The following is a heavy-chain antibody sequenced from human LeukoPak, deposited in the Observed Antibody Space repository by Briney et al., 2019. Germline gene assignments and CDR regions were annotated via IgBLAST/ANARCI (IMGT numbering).Heavy chain of an antibody. Sequence: PGGSLRLSCAASGFTVSSYWMSWVRQAPGKGLEWVANIKQDGREKYYVDSVKGRFTISRDNAKNSLYLQMNSLRAEDTAVYYCAKFPSPSSSFDYWGQGTLVTVSS. V-gene: IGHV3-7*01. CDR3: AKFPSPSSSFDY. CDR2: IKQDGREK. J-gene: IGHJ4*02. D-gene: IGHD2-2*01. CDR1: GFTVSSYW.